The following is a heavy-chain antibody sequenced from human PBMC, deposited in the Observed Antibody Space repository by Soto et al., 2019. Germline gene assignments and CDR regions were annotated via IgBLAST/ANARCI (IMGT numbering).Heavy chain of an antibody. CDR3: ARLFCSTTTCDSWFDP. V-gene: IGHV5-10-1*01. J-gene: IGHJ5*02. Sequence: PGESLKISCTGFGYTFKTFWISWVRQVPGKGVEGMGRIDPRESYFNYSTPFQGHVTISLDKSNSTAYLQWGSLKVSDTDMYYCARLFCSTTTCDSWFDPWGQGTLVTVSS. D-gene: IGHD2-2*01. CDR1: GYTFKTFW. CDR2: IDPRESYF.